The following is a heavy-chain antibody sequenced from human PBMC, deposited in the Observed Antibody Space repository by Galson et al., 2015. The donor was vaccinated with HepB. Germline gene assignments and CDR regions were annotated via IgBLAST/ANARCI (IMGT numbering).Heavy chain of an antibody. Sequence: SVKVSCKASGGTFSSYIISWVRQAPGQGLEWMGRINPTLDTASYAQEFQGRVTITADNSTSTAYMELSSQRSDDTAVYYCARAPRISVGELLQPFHHWGQGTLVAVSS. V-gene: IGHV1-69*08. J-gene: IGHJ4*02. D-gene: IGHD3-10*01. CDR2: INPTLDTA. CDR3: ARAPRISVGELLQPFHH. CDR1: GGTFSSYI.